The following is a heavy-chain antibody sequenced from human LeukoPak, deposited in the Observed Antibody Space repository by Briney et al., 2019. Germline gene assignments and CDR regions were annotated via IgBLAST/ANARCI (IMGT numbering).Heavy chain of an antibody. V-gene: IGHV3-30-3*01. J-gene: IGHJ3*02. D-gene: IGHD2-21*02. Sequence: PGRSLRLSCAASGFTFSNYFMHWVRQAPGKGLEWVADIASDGSHTFYVESVKGRFTISRDNSKNTLYLQMNSLGPEDMAVYFCARERQDTVIHSGAFDIWGQGTMVTVSS. CDR1: GFTFSNYF. CDR2: IASDGSHT. CDR3: ARERQDTVIHSGAFDI.